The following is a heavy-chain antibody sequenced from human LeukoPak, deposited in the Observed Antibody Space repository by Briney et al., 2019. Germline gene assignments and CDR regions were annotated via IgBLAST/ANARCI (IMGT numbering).Heavy chain of an antibody. V-gene: IGHV3-30*02. CDR1: GLTFSNYG. CDR3: ARSGYCSGGYCYAIDY. Sequence: GGSLRLSCVASGLTFSNYGIHWVRQAPGKGLEWVTYIRYDGTTIYYADSVKGRFTISRDNSKNTVYLQMNSLRAEDTAVYYCARSGYCSGGYCYAIDYWGQGTLVTVSS. D-gene: IGHD2-15*01. CDR2: IRYDGTTI. J-gene: IGHJ4*02.